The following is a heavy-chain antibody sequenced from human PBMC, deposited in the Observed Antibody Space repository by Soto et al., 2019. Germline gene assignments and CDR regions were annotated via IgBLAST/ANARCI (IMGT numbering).Heavy chain of an antibody. D-gene: IGHD5-18*01. J-gene: IGHJ6*02. CDR2: IIPIFGTA. V-gene: IGHV1-69*01. Sequence: QVQLVQSGAEVKKPGSSVKVSCKASGGTFSSYAISWVRQAPGQGLEWMGGIIPIFGTANYAQKFQGSVTITADESTITAYKELSSLRSEDTAVYYCATPPDLDTAMEYSYYGMDVWGQGPTVTVSS. CDR3: ATPPDLDTAMEYSYYGMDV. CDR1: GGTFSSYA.